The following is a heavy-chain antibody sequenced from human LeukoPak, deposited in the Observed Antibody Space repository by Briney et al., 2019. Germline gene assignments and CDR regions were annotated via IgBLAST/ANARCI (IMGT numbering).Heavy chain of an antibody. D-gene: IGHD4-17*01. J-gene: IGHJ4*02. Sequence: GGSLRLSCAASGFTFSSYAMSWVRQAPGKGLEWVPAISGSGGSTYYADSVKGRFTISRDNSKNTLYLQMNSLRAEDTAVYYCAKLYGDYMGGPFDYWGQGTLVTVSS. CDR1: GFTFSSYA. CDR3: AKLYGDYMGGPFDY. V-gene: IGHV3-23*01. CDR2: ISGSGGST.